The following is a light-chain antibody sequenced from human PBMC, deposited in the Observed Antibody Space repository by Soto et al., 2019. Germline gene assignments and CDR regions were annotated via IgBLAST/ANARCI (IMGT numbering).Light chain of an antibody. CDR2: DVS. CDR1: SCDVGGYNY. CDR3: SSYTSSSTLGV. Sequence: QSALTQPASVSGSPGQSITISCTGTSCDVGGYNYVSWYQQHPGKAPKLMIYDVSNRPSGVSNRFSGSKSGNTASLTISGPQAEDEADYYCSSYTSSSTLGVFGGGTKLTVL. J-gene: IGLJ2*01. V-gene: IGLV2-14*01.